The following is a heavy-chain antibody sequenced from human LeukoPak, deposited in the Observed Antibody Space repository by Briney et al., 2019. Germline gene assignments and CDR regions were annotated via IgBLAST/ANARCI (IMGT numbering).Heavy chain of an antibody. CDR1: GGSISTYY. V-gene: IGHV4-59*01. Sequence: SETLSLTCTVSGGSISTYYWSWIRQPPGKGLEWIRYIHDSGTTSYNPSLKSRVTISVDMSENQLSLRLTSVSAADTAIYYCARGGREGYNSFAYWGQGTLVTVSS. D-gene: IGHD5-24*01. CDR3: ARGGREGYNSFAY. J-gene: IGHJ4*02. CDR2: IHDSGTT.